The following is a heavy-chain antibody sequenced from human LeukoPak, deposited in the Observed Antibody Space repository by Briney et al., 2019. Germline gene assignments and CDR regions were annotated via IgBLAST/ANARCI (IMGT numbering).Heavy chain of an antibody. CDR2: INPISGGT. Sequence: GASVKVSCKASGYTFTGYYMHWVRQAPGQGLEWMGWINPISGGTDYAQKFQGWVTMTTDTSTSTAYMELRSLRSDDTAVYYCARDSSTMVRGVKRYGYYGMDVWGQGTTVTVSS. D-gene: IGHD3-10*01. CDR3: ARDSSTMVRGVKRYGYYGMDV. J-gene: IGHJ6*02. CDR1: GYTFTGYY. V-gene: IGHV1-2*04.